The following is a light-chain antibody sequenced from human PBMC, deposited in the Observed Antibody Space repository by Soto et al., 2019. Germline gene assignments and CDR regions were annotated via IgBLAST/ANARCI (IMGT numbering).Light chain of an antibody. CDR2: KAS. CDR1: QNVGDR. V-gene: IGKV1-12*01. CDR3: LQVYTYPRT. J-gene: IGKJ2*01. Sequence: DIQMTQSPSSVSASVGDSLTITCRASQNVGDRLAWYQQKLGKAPQLLIQKASILQPGIPSRFSGSGSATYFTLTIISLQPEDFATYYCLQVYTYPRTFGQGTK.